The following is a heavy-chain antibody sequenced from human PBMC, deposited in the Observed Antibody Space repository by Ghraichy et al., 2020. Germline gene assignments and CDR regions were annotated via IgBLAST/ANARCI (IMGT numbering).Heavy chain of an antibody. CDR2: IHYTGST. J-gene: IGHJ4*02. D-gene: IGHD6-25*01. V-gene: IGHV4-39*01. CDR1: DASIRSSSYY. CDR3: SRRYIAAADYYDS. Sequence: SETLSLTCSVSDASIRSSSYYWGWVRQPPGKGLEWIGSIHYTGSTFYNPPLKSRATISVDTSKDQFSLKLSSVTAADTAGYYCSRRYIAAADYYDSWGQGTLVNVSS.